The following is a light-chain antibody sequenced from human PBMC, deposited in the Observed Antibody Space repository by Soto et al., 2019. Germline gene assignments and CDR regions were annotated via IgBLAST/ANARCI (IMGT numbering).Light chain of an antibody. V-gene: IGKV1-27*01. J-gene: IGKJ4*01. CDR1: LGVSNY. CDR3: QKYNSAPLT. CDR2: SAS. Sequence: DIQMTQSPSSLYASIGDRITITCRASLGVSNYLAWYQQKPGKVPKLLIYSASTLQSGVPSRFSASGSGTDFTLTISSLQTEDVATYYCQKYNSAPLTFGGGTKVEIK.